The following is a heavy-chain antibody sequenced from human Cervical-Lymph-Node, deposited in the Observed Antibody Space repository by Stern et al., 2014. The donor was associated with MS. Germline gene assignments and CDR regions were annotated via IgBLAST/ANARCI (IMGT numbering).Heavy chain of an antibody. CDR3: ARDYSDSSGFGAFDI. CDR1: GGTINSDA. J-gene: IGHJ3*02. D-gene: IGHD3-22*01. Sequence: QVQLVESGAEVMKPGSSVKVSCKASGGTINSDAFSWVRQAPGQGLEWMGGIIPIFGTTNYAQKFQGRVTITADETTNTAFMELSSLRSEDSAVYYCARDYSDSSGFGAFDIWGQGTLVTVSS. V-gene: IGHV1-69*01. CDR2: IIPIFGTT.